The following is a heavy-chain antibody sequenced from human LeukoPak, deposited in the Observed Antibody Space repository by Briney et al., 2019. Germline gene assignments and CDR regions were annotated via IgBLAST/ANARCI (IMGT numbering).Heavy chain of an antibody. J-gene: IGHJ5*02. CDR2: ISAYNGNT. Sequence: ASVKVSCKASGYTFTSYGISWVRQAPGQGLEWMGWISAYNGNTNYAQKLQGRVTMTTDTSTSTAYMELRSLRSDDTAVYYCARDNPAYYDFWSGYYRVSWFDTWGQGTLVTVSS. CDR1: GYTFTSYG. V-gene: IGHV1-18*01. D-gene: IGHD3-3*01. CDR3: ARDNPAYYDFWSGYYRVSWFDT.